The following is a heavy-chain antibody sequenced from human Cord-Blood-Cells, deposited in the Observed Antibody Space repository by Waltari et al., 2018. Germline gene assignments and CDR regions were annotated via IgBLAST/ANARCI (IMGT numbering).Heavy chain of an antibody. D-gene: IGHD6-13*01. CDR3: ARDSDSSSWYWFDP. CDR2: IYTSGST. Sequence: QVQPPESGPGLVKALETLSLTCTVPGCSISSYHRSWIRQPAGKGLEWIGRIYTSGSTNYNPSLKSRVTMSVDTSKNQFSLKLSSVTAADTAVYYCARDSDSSSWYWFDPWGQGTLVTVSS. J-gene: IGHJ5*02. CDR1: GCSISSYH. V-gene: IGHV4-4*07.